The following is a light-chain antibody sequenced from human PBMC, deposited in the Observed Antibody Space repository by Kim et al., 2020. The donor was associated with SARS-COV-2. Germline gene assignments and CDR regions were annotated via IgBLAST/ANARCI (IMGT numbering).Light chain of an antibody. J-gene: IGLJ3*02. V-gene: IGLV3-1*01. CDR3: QAWDNSIVV. Sequence: VTPGQTASTTCPVHELGRNYASWNHQRPGQSPLLVTYRHDKRPSGIHERFAGSTSGNTATLTISGTQPMDEADYYCQAWDNSIVVFGGGTKLTFL. CDR2: RHD. CDR1: ELGRNY.